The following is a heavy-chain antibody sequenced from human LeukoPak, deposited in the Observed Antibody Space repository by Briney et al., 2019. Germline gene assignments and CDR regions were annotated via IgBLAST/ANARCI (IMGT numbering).Heavy chain of an antibody. V-gene: IGHV3-23*01. D-gene: IGHD6-13*01. Sequence: GGSLRLSCAASGFTFSSYAMSWVRQAPGKGLEWVSAISGSGGSTYYADSVKGRFTISRNNSKNTLYLQMNSLRAEDTAVYFCARGRVSSSSWSSTYYYYFYMDVWGKGTTVTVSS. J-gene: IGHJ6*03. CDR1: GFTFSSYA. CDR3: ARGRVSSSSWSSTYYYYFYMDV. CDR2: ISGSGGST.